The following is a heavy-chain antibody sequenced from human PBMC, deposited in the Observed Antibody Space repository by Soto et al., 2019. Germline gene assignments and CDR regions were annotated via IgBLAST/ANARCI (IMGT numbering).Heavy chain of an antibody. V-gene: IGHV4-59*08. CDR3: VRQGIGALHGIVDV. CDR2: IYSNGGT. CDR1: GDSIGTYN. Sequence: QVQLQASGPGLVKPSDTLSLTCTVSGDSIGTYNWGWIRQPPGKRLEWIGYIYSNGGTSYNPALKSRVTISADTSTKQSALRLSSVTPTDAAVYYCVRQGIGALHGIVDVWGQGTTVTVSS. J-gene: IGHJ6*02. D-gene: IGHD1-26*01.